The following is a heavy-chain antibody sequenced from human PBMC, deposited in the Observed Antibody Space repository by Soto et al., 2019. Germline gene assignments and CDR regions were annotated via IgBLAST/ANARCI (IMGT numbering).Heavy chain of an antibody. J-gene: IGHJ4*02. D-gene: IGHD3-3*01. CDR3: ARATYYDVWSGYYRAYYFDY. Sequence: SETLSLTCTVPGGSISSGGYYWSWSRQHPGKGVEWIGYIYYSGTTYYNPSLKSRVTISVDTSKNHFALKLSSVTAADTAVYYCARATYYDVWSGYYRAYYFDYWGQGTLVTVSS. CDR2: IYYSGTT. CDR1: GGSISSGGYY. V-gene: IGHV4-31*02.